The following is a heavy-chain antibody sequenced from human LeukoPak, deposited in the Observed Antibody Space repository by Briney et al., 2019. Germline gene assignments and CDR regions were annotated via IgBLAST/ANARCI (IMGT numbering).Heavy chain of an antibody. J-gene: IGHJ6*03. CDR3: ARDQEAYCSSTSCYEYSYYMDV. CDR1: GGSISSGSYY. CDR2: IYTSGST. D-gene: IGHD2-2*01. Sequence: SETLSLTCTVSGGSISSGSYYWSWIRQPAGKGLEWIGRIYTSGSTNYNPSLKRRVTISVDTAKNQFSLKLSSVTAADTAVYYCARDQEAYCSSTSCYEYSYYMDVWGKGTTVTISS. V-gene: IGHV4-61*02.